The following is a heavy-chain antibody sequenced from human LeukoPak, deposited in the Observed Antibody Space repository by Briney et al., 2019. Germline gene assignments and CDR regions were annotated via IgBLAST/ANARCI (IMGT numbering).Heavy chain of an antibody. J-gene: IGHJ4*02. CDR1: GFTFDDYA. V-gene: IGHV3-9*01. D-gene: IGHD4-17*01. CDR2: VSWNSGSI. Sequence: GGSLRLSCAASGFTFDDYAMHWVRQAPGKGLEWVSGVSWNSGSIGYADSVKGRLTISRDNAKNSLYLQMNSLRAEDTAVYYCARDPLRCEFDYWGQGTLVTVSS. CDR3: ARDPLRCEFDY.